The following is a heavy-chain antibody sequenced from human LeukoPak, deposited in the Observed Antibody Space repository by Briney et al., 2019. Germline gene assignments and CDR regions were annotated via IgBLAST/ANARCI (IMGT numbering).Heavy chain of an antibody. J-gene: IGHJ4*02. V-gene: IGHV1-69*04. CDR3: ARDPRTYDSSTDLDY. CDR2: IIPILGIA. D-gene: IGHD3-22*01. CDR1: GGTFSSYA. Sequence: ASVKISCKASGGTFSSYAISWVRQAPGQGLEWMGRIIPILGIANYAQKFQGRVTITADKSTSTAYMKLSSLRSEDTAVYYCARDPRTYDSSTDLDYWGQGTLVTVSS.